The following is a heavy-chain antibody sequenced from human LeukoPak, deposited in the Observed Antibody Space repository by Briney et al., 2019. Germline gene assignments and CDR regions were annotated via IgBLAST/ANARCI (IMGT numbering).Heavy chain of an antibody. CDR3: AQETPGIAAAGIDY. V-gene: IGHV3-74*01. Sequence: GGSLRLSCAASGFTFSSYLMHWVRQAPGKGLVWVSRINSDGSSTSYADSVKGRFTISRDNAKNTLYLQMNSLRAEDTAVYYCAQETPGIAAAGIDYWGQGTLVTVSS. D-gene: IGHD6-13*01. J-gene: IGHJ4*02. CDR1: GFTFSSYL. CDR2: INSDGSST.